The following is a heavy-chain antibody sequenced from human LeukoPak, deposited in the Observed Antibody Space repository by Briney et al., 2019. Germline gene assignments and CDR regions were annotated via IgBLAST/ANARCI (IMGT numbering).Heavy chain of an antibody. CDR2: IIPIFGTA. CDR1: GGTFSSYA. CDR3: ARDYSSSWHNWFDP. Sequence: VSSVKVSCKASGGTFSSYAISWVRQAPGQGLEWMGRIIPIFGTANYAQKFQGRVTITTDESTSTAYMELSSLRSEDTAVYYCARDYSSSWHNWFDPWGQGTLVTVSS. D-gene: IGHD6-13*01. V-gene: IGHV1-69*05. J-gene: IGHJ5*02.